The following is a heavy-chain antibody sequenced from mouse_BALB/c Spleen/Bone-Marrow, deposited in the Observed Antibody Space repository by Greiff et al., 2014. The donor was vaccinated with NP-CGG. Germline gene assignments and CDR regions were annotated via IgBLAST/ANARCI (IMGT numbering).Heavy chain of an antibody. Sequence: VQLVESGPGLVAPSQSPSITCTVSGFSLTNYGVHWVRQPPGKGLEWLGVIWADGSANYNSALMSRLSISKDNSKSQVFFKMSSLQTDDTAMYYCARITTATGAMDYWGQGTSVTVSS. V-gene: IGHV2-9*02. D-gene: IGHD1-2*01. CDR3: ARITTATGAMDY. CDR2: IWADGSA. J-gene: IGHJ4*01. CDR1: GFSLTNYG.